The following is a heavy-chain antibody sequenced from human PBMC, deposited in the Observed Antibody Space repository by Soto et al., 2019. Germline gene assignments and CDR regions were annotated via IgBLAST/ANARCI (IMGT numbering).Heavy chain of an antibody. Sequence: QAQLQESGPGPVKPSATLSLTCTVSGGSVSGGTHYWSWIRQPPGKRLEWIGHIYNGGSTNYNHSLKSRLTISVDTFKNQFSLKQSSVTAADTGVYYWARGYRTILYWVDLWGRGTLVTVSS. CDR2: IYNGGST. CDR1: GGSVSGGTHY. V-gene: IGHV4-61*01. CDR3: ARGYRTILYWVDL. J-gene: IGHJ2*01. D-gene: IGHD2-8*02.